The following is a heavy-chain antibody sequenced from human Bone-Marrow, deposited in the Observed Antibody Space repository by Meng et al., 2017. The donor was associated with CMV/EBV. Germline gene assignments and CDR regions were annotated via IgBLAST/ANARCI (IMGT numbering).Heavy chain of an antibody. CDR3: AKGKSSQYYYDSSGYYWD. J-gene: IGHJ4*02. CDR1: GFTFDDYT. Sequence: GGSLRLSCAASGFTFDDYTMHWVRQAPGKGLEWVSLISWDGGSTYYADSVKGRFTISRDNSKNSLYLQMNSPRTEDTALYYCAKGKSSQYYYDSSGYYWDWGQGTLVTVSS. CDR2: ISWDGGST. D-gene: IGHD3-22*01. V-gene: IGHV3-43*01.